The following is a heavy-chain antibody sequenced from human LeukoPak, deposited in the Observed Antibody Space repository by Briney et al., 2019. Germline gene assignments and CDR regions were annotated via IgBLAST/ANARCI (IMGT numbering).Heavy chain of an antibody. J-gene: IGHJ2*01. CDR1: GFTFTSYA. CDR2: ISGSGENT. CDR3: AKPRAMTTGVGRYFDL. V-gene: IGHV3-23*01. Sequence: AGGSLRLSCAASGFTFTSYAMSWVRQAPGKGLEWVSAISGSGENTYYADSVKGRFTISRDNSKNTLYLQMNSLRAEDTATYYCAKPRAMTTGVGRYFDLWGRGTLVTVSS. D-gene: IGHD1-1*01.